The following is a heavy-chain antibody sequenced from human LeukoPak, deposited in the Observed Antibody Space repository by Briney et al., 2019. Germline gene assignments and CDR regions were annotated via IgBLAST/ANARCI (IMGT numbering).Heavy chain of an antibody. J-gene: IGHJ4*02. CDR3: ARTPIYYDSSGYYSLWYYFDY. CDR1: GYTFTSYA. Sequence: GASVKVSCKASGYTFTSYAMNWVRQAPGQGLEWMGWINTNTGNPTYAQGFTGRFVFSLDTSVSTAYLQISSLKAEDTAVYYRARTPIYYDSSGYYSLWYYFDYWGQGTLVTVSS. V-gene: IGHV7-4-1*02. CDR2: INTNTGNP. D-gene: IGHD3-22*01.